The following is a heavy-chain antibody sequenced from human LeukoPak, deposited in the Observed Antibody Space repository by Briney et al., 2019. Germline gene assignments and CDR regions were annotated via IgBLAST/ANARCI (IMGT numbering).Heavy chain of an antibody. J-gene: IGHJ4*02. V-gene: IGHV4-30-4*01. Sequence: PSETLSLTCTVSGGSISSGDYYWTWIRQPPGKALEWIGYIYYSGSTYYNPSLKSRVSLSVDTSRNQFSLKLISVTAADTAVYYCARQYYDSSGYYPWYFDCWGQGTLVTVSS. CDR2: IYYSGST. D-gene: IGHD3-22*01. CDR3: ARQYYDSSGYYPWYFDC. CDR1: GGSISSGDYY.